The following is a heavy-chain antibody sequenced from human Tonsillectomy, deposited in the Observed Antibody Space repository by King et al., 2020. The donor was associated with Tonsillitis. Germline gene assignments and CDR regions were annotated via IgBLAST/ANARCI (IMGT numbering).Heavy chain of an antibody. D-gene: IGHD2-15*01. CDR2: ISYDGSKR. CDR1: GFSFSDYA. CDR3: ARSGLGQDIAVVGSANFDN. J-gene: IGHJ4*02. V-gene: IGHV3-30-3*01. Sequence: VQLVESGGGVVQPGRSLRLSCAASGFSFSDYAMHWVRQAPDKGLEWVAVISYDGSKRYYADSMKVRFTISRDNSKNTLYLQMNALRAEDTAVYYCARSGLGQDIAVVGSANFDNWGQGTLVTVSS.